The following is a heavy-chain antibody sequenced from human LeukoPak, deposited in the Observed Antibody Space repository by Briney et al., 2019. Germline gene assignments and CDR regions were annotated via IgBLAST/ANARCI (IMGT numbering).Heavy chain of an antibody. CDR1: GYTFTSYG. CDR2: ISAYNGNT. V-gene: IGHV1-18*04. Sequence: ASVKVSCKASGYTFTSYGISWVRQAPGQGLEWMGWISAYNGNTNYAQKLQGRVTMTTDTSTSTAYMELRSLRSDDTAVYYCARDGAVAGIGYYYGMDVWGKWTTVTVSS. CDR3: ARDGAVAGIGYYYGMDV. D-gene: IGHD6-19*01. J-gene: IGHJ6*04.